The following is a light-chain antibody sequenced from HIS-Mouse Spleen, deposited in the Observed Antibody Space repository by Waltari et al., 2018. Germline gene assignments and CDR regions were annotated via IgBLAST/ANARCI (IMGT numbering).Light chain of an antibody. J-gene: IGKJ2*01. V-gene: IGKV1-33*01. CDR3: QQYDNPMYT. CDR2: DAS. Sequence: DIQMTQSPSSLSASVGDRVTLTCQASQDISNYLNWYQQKPGKAPKLLIYDASNLETGVPSRFSGSGSGTDFTFTISSLQPEDIATYYCQQYDNPMYTFGQGTKLEIK. CDR1: QDISNY.